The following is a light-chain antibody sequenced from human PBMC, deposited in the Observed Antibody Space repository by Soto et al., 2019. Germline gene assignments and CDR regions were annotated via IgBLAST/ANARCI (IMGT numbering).Light chain of an antibody. J-gene: IGKJ2*01. V-gene: IGKV1-17*01. Sequence: DIQMTQSPFSLSASVGDRVTITCRASQAIRNLGWFQQKPGEAPKRLIYATSNLESGVPSRFSGNGSRTEFTLAISSLQPEDFATYFGLQHTTYPYSFGQGTKVDIK. CDR3: LQHTTYPYS. CDR2: ATS. CDR1: QAIRN.